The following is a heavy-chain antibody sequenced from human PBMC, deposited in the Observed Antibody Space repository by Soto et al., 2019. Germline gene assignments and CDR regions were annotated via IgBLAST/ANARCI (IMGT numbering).Heavy chain of an antibody. V-gene: IGHV4-38-2*02. Sequence: SETLSLTCAVSGYSISSGYYWGWIRQPPGKGLEWIGSIYHSGSTYYNPSLKSRVTISVDTSKNQFSLKLSSVTAADTAVYYCARERPTVTVFDYWGQGTLVTVS. D-gene: IGHD4-17*01. CDR1: GYSISSGYY. CDR3: ARERPTVTVFDY. CDR2: IYHSGST. J-gene: IGHJ4*02.